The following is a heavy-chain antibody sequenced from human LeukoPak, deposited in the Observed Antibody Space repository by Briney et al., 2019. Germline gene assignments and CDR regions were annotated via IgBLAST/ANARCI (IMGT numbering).Heavy chain of an antibody. J-gene: IGHJ4*02. Sequence: ASVKVSCKASGYTFTSYDFNWVRQATGQRPEWMGWMSTNSGDTGYAQKFQDRVTMTRNTSISTAYMELSSLRSDDTAVYYCARGPPNWGYDYWGPGTLVTVSS. CDR1: GYTFTSYD. D-gene: IGHD7-27*01. CDR2: MSTNSGDT. CDR3: ARGPPNWGYDY. V-gene: IGHV1-8*01.